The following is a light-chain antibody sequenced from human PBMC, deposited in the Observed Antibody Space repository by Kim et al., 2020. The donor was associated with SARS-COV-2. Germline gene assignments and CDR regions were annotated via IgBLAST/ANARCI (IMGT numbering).Light chain of an antibody. Sequence: SSELTQDPAVSVALGQTVRITCQGDSLRSYYASWYQQKPGQAPVLVIYGKNNRPSGIPDRFSGSSSGNTASLTITGAQAEDEGDYYCNSRDSSFYVFGTGTKVTAL. V-gene: IGLV3-19*01. CDR2: GKN. CDR1: SLRSYY. J-gene: IGLJ1*01. CDR3: NSRDSSFYV.